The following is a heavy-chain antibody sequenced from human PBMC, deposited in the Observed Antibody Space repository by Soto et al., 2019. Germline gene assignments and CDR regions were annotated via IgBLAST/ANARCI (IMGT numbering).Heavy chain of an antibody. CDR1: GGTFNTYA. CDR3: AKEAGDH. V-gene: IGHV1-69*01. J-gene: IGHJ4*02. D-gene: IGHD3-10*01. CDR2: IIPIFGIK. Sequence: QMQLVQSGAEVKERGSSVNISCKTSGGTFNTYALTWVRQAPGQGLEWIGGIIPIFGIKNVAQRFQGRVTINADESLTTAYMELTSLRSDDPAVYYCAKEAGDHWGQGTLVTVSS.